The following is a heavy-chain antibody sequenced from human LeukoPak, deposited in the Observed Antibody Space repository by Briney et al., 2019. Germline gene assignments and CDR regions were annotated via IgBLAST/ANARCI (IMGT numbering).Heavy chain of an antibody. CDR3: ARARSGGYPDY. J-gene: IGHJ4*02. CDR1: GYTFTSYD. V-gene: IGHV1-8*01. CDR2: MSPSSGNT. Sequence: GASVKVSCKASGYTFTSYDINWVRQATGQGLEWLGWMSPSSGNTGYARQFQGRVTMTSDTSMSTAYMELSGLTSEDTAVYYRARARSGGYPDYWSQGSLVTVSS. D-gene: IGHD6-19*01.